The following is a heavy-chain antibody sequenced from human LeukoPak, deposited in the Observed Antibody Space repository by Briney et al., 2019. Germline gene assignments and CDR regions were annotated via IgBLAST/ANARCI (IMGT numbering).Heavy chain of an antibody. D-gene: IGHD3-3*01. CDR1: GFTFSSYS. V-gene: IGHV3-23*01. Sequence: GGSLRLSCAASGFTFSSYSMNWVRQAPGKGLEWVSAISGSGGSTYYADSVKGRFTISRDNSKNTLYLQMNSLRAEDTAVYYCAKVNGGVGVVIINYYYYGMDVWGQGTTVTVSS. CDR3: AKVNGGVGVVIINYYYYGMDV. CDR2: ISGSGGST. J-gene: IGHJ6*02.